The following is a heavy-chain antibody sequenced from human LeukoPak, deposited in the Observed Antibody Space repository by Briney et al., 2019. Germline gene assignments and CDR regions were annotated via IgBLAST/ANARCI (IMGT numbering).Heavy chain of an antibody. Sequence: GGSLRLSCAASGFTFSSYSMNWVRPAPGKGLAGVSPISSKSSYIYYAASVKGRFTISRDNAKNSLYLKRNSLRAEDTAVYYCAREVVERSAYYYMDVWGKGTTVTVSS. CDR2: ISSKSSYI. J-gene: IGHJ6*03. D-gene: IGHD1-1*01. CDR3: AREVVERSAYYYMDV. V-gene: IGHV3-21*01. CDR1: GFTFSSYS.